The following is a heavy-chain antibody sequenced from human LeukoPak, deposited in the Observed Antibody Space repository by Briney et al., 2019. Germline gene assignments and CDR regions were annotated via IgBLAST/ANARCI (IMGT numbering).Heavy chain of an antibody. D-gene: IGHD4-17*01. CDR3: AKMGGDYGGLDY. CDR1: GFTFSSYA. V-gene: IGHV3-23*01. Sequence: GGSLRISCAASGFTFSSYAMSWVRQAPGKGLEWVSAISGSGGSTYYADSVKGRFTISRDNSKNTLYLQMNSLRAEDTAVYYCAKMGGDYGGLDYWGQGTLVTVSS. CDR2: ISGSGGST. J-gene: IGHJ4*02.